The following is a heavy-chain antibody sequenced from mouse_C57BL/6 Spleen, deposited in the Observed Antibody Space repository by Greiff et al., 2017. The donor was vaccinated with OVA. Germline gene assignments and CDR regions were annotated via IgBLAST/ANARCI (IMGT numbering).Heavy chain of an antibody. CDR3: ASYYGSSYVFDY. J-gene: IGHJ2*01. D-gene: IGHD1-1*01. CDR1: GYAFSSSW. V-gene: IGHV1-82*01. Sequence: VKLVESGPELVKPGASVKISCKASGYAFSSSWMNWVKQRPGKGLEWIGRIYPGDGDTNYNGKFKGKATLTADKSSSTAYMQLSSLTSEDSAVYFCASYYGSSYVFDYWGQGTTLTVSS. CDR2: IYPGDGDT.